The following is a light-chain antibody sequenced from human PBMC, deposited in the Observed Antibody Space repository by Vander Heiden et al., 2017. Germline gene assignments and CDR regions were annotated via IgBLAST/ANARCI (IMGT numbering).Light chain of an antibody. CDR3: QQYNNWTPLT. J-gene: IGKJ4*01. Sequence: EIVMTHSPATLSVSPGDSATLSCRASQSVSSNLAWYQQKPGQAPTLLIYGASTRATGSPARFSGSRSGTEFTLTISSLQSEDFAVYYCQQYNNWTPLTFGGGTKVEIK. V-gene: IGKV3-15*01. CDR2: GAS. CDR1: QSVSSN.